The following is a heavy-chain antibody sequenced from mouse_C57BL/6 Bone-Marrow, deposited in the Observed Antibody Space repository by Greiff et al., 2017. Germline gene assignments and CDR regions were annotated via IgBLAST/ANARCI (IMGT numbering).Heavy chain of an antibody. D-gene: IGHD2-4*01. Sequence: QVQLQQSDAELVKPGASVKISCKVSGYTFTDHTIHWMKQRPEQGLEWIGYIYPRDGSTKYNEKFKGKATLTADKSSSTAYMQLNSLTSEDSAVYFCARGEDYDVGASYYFDYWGQGTTLTVSS. J-gene: IGHJ2*01. CDR2: IYPRDGST. CDR3: ARGEDYDVGASYYFDY. CDR1: GYTFTDHT. V-gene: IGHV1-78*01.